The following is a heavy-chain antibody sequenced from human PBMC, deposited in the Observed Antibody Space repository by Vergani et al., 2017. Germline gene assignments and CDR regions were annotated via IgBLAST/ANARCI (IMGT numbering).Heavy chain of an antibody. CDR3: ARDSRYYDFWSGYKDDAFDI. CDR2: IYYSGST. CDR1: GGSISNYY. D-gene: IGHD3-3*01. V-gene: IGHV4-59*01. Sequence: QVQLQESGPGLVKPSETLSLTCTVSGGSISNYYWSWIRQPPGKGLEWIGYIYYSGSTNYNPSLKSRVTISVDTSKNHFSLKLSSVTAADTAVYYCARDSRYYDFWSGYKDDAFDIWGQGTMVTVSS. J-gene: IGHJ3*02.